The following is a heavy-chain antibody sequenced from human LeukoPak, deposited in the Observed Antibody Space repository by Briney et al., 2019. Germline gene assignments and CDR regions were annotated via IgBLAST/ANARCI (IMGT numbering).Heavy chain of an antibody. J-gene: IGHJ6*03. V-gene: IGHV3-66*01. Sequence: GGSLRLSCAASGFTVSSNYMSWVRQAPGKGLEWVSVIYSGGSTYYADSVKGRFTISRDNSKNALYLQMNSLRAEDTAVYYCARDRWYSSSWYVGGYYYYMDVWGKGTTVTISS. CDR1: GFTVSSNY. CDR2: IYSGGST. D-gene: IGHD6-13*01. CDR3: ARDRWYSSSWYVGGYYYYMDV.